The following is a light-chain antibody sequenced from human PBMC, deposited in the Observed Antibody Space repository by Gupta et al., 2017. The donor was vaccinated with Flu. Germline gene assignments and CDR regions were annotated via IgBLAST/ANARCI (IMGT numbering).Light chain of an antibody. J-gene: IGKJ3*01. CDR1: QSVGRGY. CDR3: QQDYGSCT. V-gene: IGKV3-20*01. CDR2: GAT. Sequence: EIVLTQSPGTLSLSPGERATLSCRASQSVGRGYLAWYQQKPGQAPRLIIYGATNRATGITDRFSGSGEEKDFTLTSSRREQEACEGYCSQQDYGSCTFGQGTKVDIK.